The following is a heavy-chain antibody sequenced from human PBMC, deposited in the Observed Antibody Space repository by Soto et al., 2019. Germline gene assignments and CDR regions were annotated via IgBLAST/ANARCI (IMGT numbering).Heavy chain of an antibody. D-gene: IGHD3-22*01. Sequence: ESGEALVQPGGSLTLSCAASGFSFSDYAMSWVRQAPGKGLEWVSSISRTGDSAYYADSVKGRFAISRDRSKNRLSLQMNGLRVEDTAVYYCAKGPDGSGYYHNWFDSWGQGTLITVSS. CDR2: ISRTGDSA. CDR1: GFSFSDYA. V-gene: IGHV3-23*01. CDR3: AKGPDGSGYYHNWFDS. J-gene: IGHJ5*01.